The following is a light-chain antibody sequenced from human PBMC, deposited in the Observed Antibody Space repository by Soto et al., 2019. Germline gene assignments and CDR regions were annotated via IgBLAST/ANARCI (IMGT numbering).Light chain of an antibody. CDR1: SSNIGAGYD. Sequence: QSVLTQPPSVSGAPGQRVTISCTGSSSNIGAGYDVHWYKQLPGTAPNLLMYTNNNRPSGVPDRFSGSKSGTAASLAITGLQAEDEADYYCQSYDNRLSVVFGGGTQLTVL. J-gene: IGLJ2*01. CDR3: QSYDNRLSVV. CDR2: TNN. V-gene: IGLV1-40*01.